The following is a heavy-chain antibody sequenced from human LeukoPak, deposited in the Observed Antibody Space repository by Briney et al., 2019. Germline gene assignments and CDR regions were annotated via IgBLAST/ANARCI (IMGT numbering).Heavy chain of an antibody. CDR1: GGSITGYY. V-gene: IGHV4-4*07. CDR3: ACGVAAAGWLYFDY. CDR2: IYSSGTT. D-gene: IGHD6-13*01. Sequence: SETLSLTCTVSGGSITGYYLNWIRQPPGKGLEWIGRIYSSGTTNYNPSLKSRVTMSIDTTQFSLKLSSVTAADTAVYFCACGVAAAGWLYFDYWGQGSLVTVSS. J-gene: IGHJ4*02.